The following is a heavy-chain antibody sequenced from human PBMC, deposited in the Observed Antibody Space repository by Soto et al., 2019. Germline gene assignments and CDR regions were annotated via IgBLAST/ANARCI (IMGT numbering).Heavy chain of an antibody. CDR1: GFSFSTLA. V-gene: IGHV3-30-3*01. Sequence: GGSLRLSCVASGFSFSTLAMHWVRQTPDKGLEWVALISYDGSKTDHADSVKGRFTVSRDNSKNTLYLQMDSLRSEDTAVYYCARTHSDYGGPSNFLDYWGHGTLVTVSS. CDR3: ARTHSDYGGPSNFLDY. CDR2: ISYDGSKT. D-gene: IGHD4-17*01. J-gene: IGHJ4*01.